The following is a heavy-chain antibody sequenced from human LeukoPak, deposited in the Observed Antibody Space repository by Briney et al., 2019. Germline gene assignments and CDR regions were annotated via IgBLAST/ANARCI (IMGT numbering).Heavy chain of an antibody. CDR1: GLSVSSHY. J-gene: IGHJ4*02. Sequence: GGSLRLSCVVSGLSVSSHYMNWVRQAPGKGLEWVSVIYCGGSTYYSESVKGRFTISGDDSMNTLYLQMSSLRAEDTAVYYCARRVPVDPNYLDFWGQGTLVTVSS. V-gene: IGHV3-53*01. CDR3: ARRVPVDPNYLDF. CDR2: IYCGGST. D-gene: IGHD1-1*01.